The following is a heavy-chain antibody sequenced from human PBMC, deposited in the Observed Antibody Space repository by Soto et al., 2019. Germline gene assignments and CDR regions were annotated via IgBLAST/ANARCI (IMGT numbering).Heavy chain of an antibody. J-gene: IGHJ4*02. CDR1: GVSITGYY. D-gene: IGHD4-17*01. CDR3: ERDLHGGPYYFDF. Sequence: TETLSLTCTVSGVSITGYYWSWIRQPPGKGLEYIGYISYSGSTSYSPSLKSRVTISVDTSKNQFSLKLSSVTAADTAVYYCERDLHGGPYYFDFWGQANQVTVSS. CDR2: ISYSGST. V-gene: IGHV4-59*01.